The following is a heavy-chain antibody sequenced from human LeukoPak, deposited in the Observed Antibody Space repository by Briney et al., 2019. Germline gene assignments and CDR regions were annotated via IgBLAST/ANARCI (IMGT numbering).Heavy chain of an antibody. CDR2: ISGSGGST. CDR3: AKGPVPSYYYYMDV. D-gene: IGHD2-2*01. CDR1: GFTFSSYA. J-gene: IGHJ6*03. V-gene: IGHV3-23*01. Sequence: PGGSLRLSCAASGFTFSSYAMSWVRQAPGKGLEWVSAISGSGGSTYYADSVKGRFTISRDNSKNTLYLQMNSLRAEDTAVYYCAKGPVPSYYYYMDVWGKGTTVTVSS.